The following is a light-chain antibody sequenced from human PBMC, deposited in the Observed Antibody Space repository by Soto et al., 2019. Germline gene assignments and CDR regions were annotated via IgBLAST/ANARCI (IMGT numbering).Light chain of an antibody. CDR1: QDISNY. CDR3: QQYDNLPPFT. J-gene: IGKJ3*01. CDR2: DAS. Sequence: DIQMTQSPSSLSASVGDRVTITCQSSQDISNYLNWYQQKPGKAPKLLIYDASNLETGVPSRFSGSGSGTDFTFTISRLQPEDIATYYFQQYDNLPPFTFGPGTKVDIK. V-gene: IGKV1-33*01.